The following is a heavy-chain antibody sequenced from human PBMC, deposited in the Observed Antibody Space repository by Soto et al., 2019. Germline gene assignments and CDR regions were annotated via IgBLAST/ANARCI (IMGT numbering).Heavy chain of an antibody. CDR3: VRGGGGGLFDP. Sequence: QVQLVESGEGLVPPGGSLRLSCAGSGFTFGDSYMSWIRQVPGKGLEWLSYISPGSRYPAYADSVKGRFTISRDNAKRSLYLQMMSLTAEDTAIYYCVRGGGGGLFDPWGQGTMVTVSS. J-gene: IGHJ5*02. CDR2: ISPGSRYP. CDR1: GFTFGDSY. D-gene: IGHD2-15*01. V-gene: IGHV3-11*06.